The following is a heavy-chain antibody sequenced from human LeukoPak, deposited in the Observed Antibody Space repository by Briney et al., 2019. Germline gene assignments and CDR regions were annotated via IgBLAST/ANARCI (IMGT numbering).Heavy chain of an antibody. Sequence: GGSLRLSCAASGFTFSSYGMHWVCQAPGKGLEWVAFIRYDGSNKYYADSVKGRFTISRDNSKNTLYLQMNSLRAEDTAVYYCAKDGRAMTTNYYYYMDVWGKGTTVTISS. V-gene: IGHV3-30*02. CDR3: AKDGRAMTTNYYYYMDV. CDR2: IRYDGSNK. D-gene: IGHD4-11*01. J-gene: IGHJ6*03. CDR1: GFTFSSYG.